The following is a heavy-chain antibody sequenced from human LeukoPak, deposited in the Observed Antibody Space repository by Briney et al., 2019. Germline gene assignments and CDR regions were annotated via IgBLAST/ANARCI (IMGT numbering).Heavy chain of an antibody. D-gene: IGHD3-22*01. V-gene: IGHV3-30-3*01. CDR1: GFTFRSYA. CDR3: ARAMIVVVSGDY. J-gene: IGHJ4*02. CDR2: ISYDGSNK. Sequence: HAGGSLRLSCAASGFTFRSYAMLWVRQAPGKGLEWVAVISYDGSNKYYADSVKGRFTISRDNSKNTLYLQMNSLRAEDTAVYYCARAMIVVVSGDYGGQGTLVAVSS.